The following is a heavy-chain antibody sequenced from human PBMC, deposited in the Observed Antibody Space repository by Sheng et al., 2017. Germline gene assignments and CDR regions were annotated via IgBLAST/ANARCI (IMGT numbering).Heavy chain of an antibody. D-gene: IGHD3-10*01. CDR1: GFTFSSYA. CDR2: IRNDGTNI. CDR3: VKGFGSISYSPDY. Sequence: QVQLVESGGGVVQPGGSLRLSCAASGFTFSSYAMLWVRQTPGKGLEWVALIRNDGTNIHYADSVRGRFTISRDNSKNTLYLQMNSLRVEDTAVYYCVKGFGSISYSPDYWGQGALVTVSS. V-gene: IGHV3-30*02. J-gene: IGHJ4*02.